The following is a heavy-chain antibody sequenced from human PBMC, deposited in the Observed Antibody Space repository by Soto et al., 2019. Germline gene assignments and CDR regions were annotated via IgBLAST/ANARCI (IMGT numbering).Heavy chain of an antibody. Sequence: QGQLVQSGAEVKKPGASVKVSCKASGYTFTSYGISWVRHAPGQGLEWRGRISAYNGNKKYAQTLQGIVTVTTDTSTSTAYMELRRLRSDDTAVYYCARDLGQQLFDYWGQGTLVTVSS. CDR2: ISAYNGNK. CDR1: GYTFTSYG. J-gene: IGHJ4*02. D-gene: IGHD6-13*01. CDR3: ARDLGQQLFDY. V-gene: IGHV1-18*01.